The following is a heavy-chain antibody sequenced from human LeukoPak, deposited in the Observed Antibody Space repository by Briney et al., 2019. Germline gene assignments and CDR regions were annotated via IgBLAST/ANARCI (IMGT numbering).Heavy chain of an antibody. CDR1: GYSFTSYW. CDR2: IYPGDSDT. V-gene: IGHV5-51*01. Sequence: KRGESLKISCKGSGYSFTSYWIGWVRQMPGKGLEWMGIIYPGDSDTRYSPSFQGQVTISADKSISTAYLQWSSLKASDTAMYYCARLPLDSGSCWYYYMDVWGKGTTVTVSS. CDR3: ARLPLDSGSCWYYYMDV. J-gene: IGHJ6*03. D-gene: IGHD1-26*01.